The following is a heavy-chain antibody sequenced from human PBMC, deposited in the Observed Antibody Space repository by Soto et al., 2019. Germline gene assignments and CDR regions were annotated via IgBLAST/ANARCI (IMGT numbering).Heavy chain of an antibody. J-gene: IGHJ4*02. CDR2: IIPVFQTA. CDR1: GGLFSSYP. D-gene: IGHD3-22*01. V-gene: IGHV1-69*01. CDR3: ARGGSGYTWFNEF. Sequence: QEQLVQSGAEVKKPGSSVKVSCKASGGLFSSYPISWVRQVPGQGLEWMGGIIPVFQTAYYTQRFQGRVTITADEPTNIAYMELSSLRSEDTAIYYCARGGSGYTWFNEFWGQRTLVTVSS.